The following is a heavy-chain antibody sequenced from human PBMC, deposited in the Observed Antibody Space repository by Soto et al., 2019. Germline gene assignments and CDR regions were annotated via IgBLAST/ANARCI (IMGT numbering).Heavy chain of an antibody. V-gene: IGHV3-7*03. Sequence: GGSLRLSCAASGFTFSSYWMTWVRQAPGKGLEFVSTIKPDGGGTYYVDSVKGRFTISRDNAKNSLYLQMNSLRAEDTALYYCARLQAAAGDNDLTFDYWGQGTLVTVSS. J-gene: IGHJ4*02. CDR2: IKPDGGGT. D-gene: IGHD6-13*01. CDR3: ARLQAAAGDNDLTFDY. CDR1: GFTFSSYW.